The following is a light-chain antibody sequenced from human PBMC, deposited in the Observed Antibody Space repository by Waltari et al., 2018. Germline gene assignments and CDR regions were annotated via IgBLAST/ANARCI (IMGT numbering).Light chain of an antibody. CDR3: QQYNNWPPWT. CDR2: GAY. CDR1: RAVSRG. J-gene: IGKJ1*01. V-gene: IGKV3-15*01. Sequence: EMAMTQSPGTVAASPGERVSLSCRASRAVSRGGAWYRHKPGQAPKLLIYGAYIRATGIPDRFSGSGSGTDFTLTISSLQPEDFAIYYCQQYNNWPPWTFGQGTKVEVK.